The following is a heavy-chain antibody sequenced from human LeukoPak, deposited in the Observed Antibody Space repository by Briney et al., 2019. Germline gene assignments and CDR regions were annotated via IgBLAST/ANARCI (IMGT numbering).Heavy chain of an antibody. Sequence: SETLSLTCTVSGGSIGSYYWSWIRQPPGKGLEWIGYIYYSGSTNYNPSLKSRVTISVDTSKNQFSLKLSSVTAADTAVYCCARESSEGYSYGVAFDYWGQGTLVTVSS. J-gene: IGHJ4*02. CDR2: IYYSGST. CDR1: GGSIGSYY. D-gene: IGHD5-18*01. CDR3: ARESSEGYSYGVAFDY. V-gene: IGHV4-59*01.